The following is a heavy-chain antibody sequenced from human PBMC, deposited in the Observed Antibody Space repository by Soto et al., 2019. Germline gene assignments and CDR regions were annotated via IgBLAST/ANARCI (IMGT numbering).Heavy chain of an antibody. V-gene: IGHV3-9*01. D-gene: IGHD3-3*01. CDR2: IGWNSGII. CDR3: AKDLTWSGFGRGFDY. Sequence: EVQLVESGGNLVQPGRSLRLSCATSGFTFDDYAMHWVRQAPGKGLEWVSGIGWNSGIIGYADSVKGRFTISRDNAKNSLYLQMHSLRRDDTALYYCAKDLTWSGFGRGFDYWGQGTLVTVSS. CDR1: GFTFDDYA. J-gene: IGHJ4*02.